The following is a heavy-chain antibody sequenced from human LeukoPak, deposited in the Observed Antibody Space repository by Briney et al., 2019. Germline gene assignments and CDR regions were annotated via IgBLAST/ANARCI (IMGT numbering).Heavy chain of an antibody. CDR3: ARVIADYYDPGYYMDV. J-gene: IGHJ6*03. CDR2: AADSGST. V-gene: IGHV4-59*12. Sequence: SETLSLTCTVSGDSMSDYFWTWIRQPPGKGLEWIGYAADSGSTNYNPSLKSRVTISVDKSKNQFSLKLSSVTAADTAVYYCARVIADYYDPGYYMDVWGKGTTVTVSS. D-gene: IGHD3-22*01. CDR1: GDSMSDYF.